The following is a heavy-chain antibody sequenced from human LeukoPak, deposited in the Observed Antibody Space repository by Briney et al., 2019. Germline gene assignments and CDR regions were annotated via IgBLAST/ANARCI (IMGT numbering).Heavy chain of an antibody. CDR2: IYPGDSDA. J-gene: IGHJ4*02. Sequence: GESLKISCKGSGYSFTSYWIGWVRQTPGKGLEWMGIIYPGDSDARSSLYFQVQVTISADKSISTAYLQWSGLKASDSAMYYCARCSGGYDNEYYFDYWGQGTLVTVSS. V-gene: IGHV5-51*01. D-gene: IGHD2-15*01. CDR1: GYSFTSYW. CDR3: ARCSGGYDNEYYFDY.